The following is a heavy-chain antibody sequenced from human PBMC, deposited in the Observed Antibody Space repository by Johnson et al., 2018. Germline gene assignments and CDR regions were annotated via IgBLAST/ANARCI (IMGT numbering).Heavy chain of an antibody. CDR3: VRGPGDYEVFDI. CDR1: GFTFDDYA. V-gene: IGHV3-9*01. D-gene: IGHD4-17*01. J-gene: IGHJ3*02. CDR2: IGWNSGMI. Sequence: EVQLVESGGGLVQXGRSLTLSCAASGFTFDDYAMHWVRQAPGKGLEWVSGIGWNSGMIDYADSVRGRFTIARDNAKNSLYLQMSSLRVEDPALYYWVRGPGDYEVFDIWGQGTIVTVSS.